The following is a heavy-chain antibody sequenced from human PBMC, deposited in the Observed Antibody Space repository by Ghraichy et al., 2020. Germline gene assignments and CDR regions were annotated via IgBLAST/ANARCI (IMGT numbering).Heavy chain of an antibody. V-gene: IGHV3-15*01. J-gene: IGHJ5*02. D-gene: IGHD2/OR15-2a*01. CDR2: IRSKADGGTT. Sequence: GSLRLSCAASGFTFSNAWMSWVRQAPGKGLEWLGHIRSKADGGTTDYAAPVKGRFFFSRDDSKDTLYLQMNSLKTEDTAVYYCTTLGLSDTWGQGTLVTVSS. CDR1: GFTFSNAW. CDR3: TTLGLSDT.